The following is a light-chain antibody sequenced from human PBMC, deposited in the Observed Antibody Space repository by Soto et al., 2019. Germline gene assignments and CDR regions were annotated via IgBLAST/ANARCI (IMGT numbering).Light chain of an antibody. Sequence: AIQMTQSPSSLSASVGDRVSITCRASQGIRNDLGWYQQKPGKAPKLLIYAASSLQSGVLSRFRGSGSGTDFTLTISSRQPEDFATYYCLQDYNYPLTFGQGTKVEIK. CDR1: QGIRND. V-gene: IGKV1-6*01. J-gene: IGKJ1*01. CDR3: LQDYNYPLT. CDR2: AAS.